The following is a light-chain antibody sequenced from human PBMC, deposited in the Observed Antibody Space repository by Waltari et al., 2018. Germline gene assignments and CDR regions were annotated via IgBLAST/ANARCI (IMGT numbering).Light chain of an antibody. J-gene: IGKJ5*01. CDR2: HAS. Sequence: EIVLTQSPATLSLSPGERATLSCGASQSLSTSYFAWYQQKPGLAPRLLMCHASSRATGIPDRFSGSGAGTDFTLTISRLEPEDFAVYYCQYYDNSVITFGQGTRLEI. CDR3: QYYDNSVIT. CDR1: QSLSTSY. V-gene: IGKV3D-20*01.